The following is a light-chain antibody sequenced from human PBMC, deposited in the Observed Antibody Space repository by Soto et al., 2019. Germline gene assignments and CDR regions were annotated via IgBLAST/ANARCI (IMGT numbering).Light chain of an antibody. CDR1: QTVSSN. CDR3: QQYNSWPRT. V-gene: IGKV3-15*01. J-gene: IGKJ1*01. CDR2: GAS. Sequence: EIVMTQSPGTLSVSPGERATLYCRASQTVSSNLAWYQQKPVQAPRLLIYGASTRATAIPARFTATGSGTEFTLTISSLQSEDFAVYFCQQYNSWPRTFGQGTKMEIK.